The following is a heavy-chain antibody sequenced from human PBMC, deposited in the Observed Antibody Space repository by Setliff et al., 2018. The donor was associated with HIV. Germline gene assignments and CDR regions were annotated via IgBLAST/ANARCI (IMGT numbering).Heavy chain of an antibody. D-gene: IGHD6-19*01. V-gene: IGHV1-2*02. Sequence: ASVKVSCKASGYTLTGYHMHWVRLAPGLGLEWMGWINPHSGNTDFAQRFQGRITMTRDTSINTVYMDLSSLTSDDTGIYYCARGGDLSGFFFPNWRDPWGQGTLVTVSS. CDR1: GYTLTGYH. J-gene: IGHJ5*02. CDR2: INPHSGNT. CDR3: ARGGDLSGFFFPNWRDP.